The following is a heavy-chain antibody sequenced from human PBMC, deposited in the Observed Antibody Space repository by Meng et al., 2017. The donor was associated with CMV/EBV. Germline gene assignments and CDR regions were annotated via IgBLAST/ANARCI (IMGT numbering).Heavy chain of an antibody. CDR3: IYSSSPYYYYGMDV. CDR2: MNPNSGNT. D-gene: IGHD6-6*01. Sequence: ASVKVSCKASGYTFTSYDINWVRQATGQGLEWMGWMNPNSGNTGYAQKFQGRVTMTRNTSISTAYMGLSSLRSEDTAVYYCIYSSSPYYYYGMDVWGQGTTVTVSS. J-gene: IGHJ6*02. V-gene: IGHV1-8*01. CDR1: GYTFTSYD.